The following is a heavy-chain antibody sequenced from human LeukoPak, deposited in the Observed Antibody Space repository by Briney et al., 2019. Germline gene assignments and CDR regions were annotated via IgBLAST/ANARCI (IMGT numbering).Heavy chain of an antibody. CDR3: ARDLRWLRFRWEYGCGY. D-gene: IGHD5-12*01. V-gene: IGHV1-18*01. CDR1: GYTFTSYA. CDR2: ISAYNGNT. J-gene: IGHJ4*02. Sequence: ASVKVSCKASGYTFTSYAMHWVRQAPGQRLEWMGWISAYNGNTNYAQKLQGRVTMTTDTSTSTAYMELRSLRSDDTAVYYCARDLRWLRFRWEYGCGYWGQGTLVTVSS.